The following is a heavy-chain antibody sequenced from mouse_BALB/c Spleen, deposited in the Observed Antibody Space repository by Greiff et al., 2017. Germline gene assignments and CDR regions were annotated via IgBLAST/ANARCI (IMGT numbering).Heavy chain of an antibody. CDR2: ISDGGSYT. CDR3: ARVYYRTGYAMDY. V-gene: IGHV5-4*02. CDR1: GFTFSDYY. D-gene: IGHD2-14*01. Sequence: EVKLVESGGGLVKPGGSLKLSCAASGFTFSDYYMYWVRQTPEKRLEWVATISDGGSYTYYPDSVKGRFTISRDNAKNNLYLQMSSLKSEDTAMYYCARVYYRTGYAMDYWGQGTSVTVSS. J-gene: IGHJ4*01.